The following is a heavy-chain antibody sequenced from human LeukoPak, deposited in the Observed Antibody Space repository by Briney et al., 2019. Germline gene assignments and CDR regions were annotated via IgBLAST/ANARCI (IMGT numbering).Heavy chain of an antibody. CDR3: ARVRGHYGSGSYYNAPYYYYYYGMDV. CDR1: GFTFSSYW. D-gene: IGHD3-10*01. Sequence: GVLRLSCAASGFTFSSYWMSWVRQAPGKGLEWVANIKQDGSEKYYVDSVKGRFTISRDNAKNSLYLQMNSLRAEDTAVYYCARVRGHYGSGSYYNAPYYYYYYGMDVWGQGTTVTVSS. J-gene: IGHJ6*02. V-gene: IGHV3-7*01. CDR2: IKQDGSEK.